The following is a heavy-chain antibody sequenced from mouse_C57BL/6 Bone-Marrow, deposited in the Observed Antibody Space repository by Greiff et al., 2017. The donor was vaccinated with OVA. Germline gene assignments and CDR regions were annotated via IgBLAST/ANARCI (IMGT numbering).Heavy chain of an antibody. CDR3: TTNWPFDY. J-gene: IGHJ2*01. D-gene: IGHD4-1*01. CDR1: GFNIKDDY. V-gene: IGHV14-4*01. CDR2: IDPENGDT. Sequence: DVQLQESGAELVRPGASVKLSCTASGFNIKDDYMHWVKQRPEQGLEWIGWIDPENGDTEYASKFQGKATITADTSSNTAYLQLSSLTSEDTAVYYCTTNWPFDYWGQGTTLTVSS.